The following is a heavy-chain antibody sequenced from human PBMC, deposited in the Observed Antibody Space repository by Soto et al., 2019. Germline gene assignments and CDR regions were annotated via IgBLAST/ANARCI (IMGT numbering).Heavy chain of an antibody. CDR2: IYSRGDT. D-gene: IGHD3-16*01. Sequence: QVQLQESGPGLVKPSETLSLTCSVSGGSMRSYYWNWLRQPAGKGLEWIGRIYSRGDTNYNPSVKSRVTMSVDTSKNEFSLRLNSVTAADTAVFYCAGIGEDVYYAMDVWGQGTTVTVSS. V-gene: IGHV4-4*07. CDR1: GGSMRSYY. CDR3: AGIGEDVYYAMDV. J-gene: IGHJ6*02.